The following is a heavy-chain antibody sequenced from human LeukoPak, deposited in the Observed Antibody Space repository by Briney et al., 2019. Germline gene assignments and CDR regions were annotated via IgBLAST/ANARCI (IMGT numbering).Heavy chain of an antibody. CDR3: AKAFFGAFDI. J-gene: IGHJ3*02. CDR2: ISWKSGSI. CDR1: GFTFDDYA. D-gene: IGHD3-16*01. Sequence: GRSLRLSCAASGFTFDDYAMHWVRQAPGKGLEWVSGISWKSGSIGYADSVKGRFTVSRDNAKNSLHLQMNSLRPEDTALYYCAKAFFGAFDIWGQGTMVTVSS. V-gene: IGHV3-9*01.